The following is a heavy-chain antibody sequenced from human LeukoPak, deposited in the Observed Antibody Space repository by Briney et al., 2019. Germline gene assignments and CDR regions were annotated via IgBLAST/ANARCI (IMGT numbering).Heavy chain of an antibody. V-gene: IGHV1-2*02. D-gene: IGHD3-22*01. Sequence: ASVKVSCKVSGYIFTGYFLHWVRRAPGQGLEWMGGINPHSGDTNYAQKFQGRVTMTRDTSIITASMELTRLRSDDTAVYYCARLSDFSDSSGYPYYLDFWGQGTLVTVSS. CDR1: GYIFTGYF. CDR2: INPHSGDT. CDR3: ARLSDFSDSSGYPYYLDF. J-gene: IGHJ4*02.